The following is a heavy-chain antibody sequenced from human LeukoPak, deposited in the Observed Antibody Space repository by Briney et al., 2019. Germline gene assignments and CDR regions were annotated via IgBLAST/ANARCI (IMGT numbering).Heavy chain of an antibody. CDR1: GGTFSSYA. CDR2: IIPIFGTA. J-gene: IGHJ4*02. CDR3: ARGYSCASYYFDY. D-gene: IGHD5-18*01. V-gene: IGHV1-69*01. Sequence: ASVKVSCKASGGTFSSYAISWVRQAPGQGLEWMGGIIPIFGTANYAQKFQGRVTITADESTSTAYMELSSLRSEDTAVYYCARGYSCASYYFDYWGQGTLVTVSS.